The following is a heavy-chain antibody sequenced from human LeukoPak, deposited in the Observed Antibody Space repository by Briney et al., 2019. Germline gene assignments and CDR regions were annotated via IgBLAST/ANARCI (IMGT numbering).Heavy chain of an antibody. CDR3: ARDAVVPAANYYYYYMDV. CDR2: INPSGGST. V-gene: IGHV1-46*01. CDR1: GYTFTSYY. J-gene: IGHJ6*03. Sequence: ASVKVSCKASGYTFTSYYMHWVRQAPGQGLEWMGIINPSGGSTSYAQKFQGRVTITADESTSTAYMELSSLRSEDTAVYYCARDAVVPAANYYYYYMDVWGKGTTVTVSS. D-gene: IGHD2-2*01.